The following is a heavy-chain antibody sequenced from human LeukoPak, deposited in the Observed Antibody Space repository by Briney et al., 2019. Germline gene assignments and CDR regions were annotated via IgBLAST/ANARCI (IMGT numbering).Heavy chain of an antibody. CDR1: GFTFSNSW. CDR3: AREDRSTIFGVVIATFDY. J-gene: IGHJ4*02. Sequence: GGSLRLSCAASGFTFSNSWMSWVRQAPGKGLEWVATIKPDGSAQYYVDSVKGRFTISRDNAKNSLFLQINSLRAEDTAVYYCAREDRSTIFGVVIATFDYWGQGTLVTVSS. D-gene: IGHD3-3*01. V-gene: IGHV3-7*01. CDR2: IKPDGSAQ.